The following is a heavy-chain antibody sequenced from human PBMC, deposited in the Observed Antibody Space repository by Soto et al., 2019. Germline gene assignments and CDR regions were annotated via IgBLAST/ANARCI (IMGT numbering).Heavy chain of an antibody. J-gene: IGHJ5*02. V-gene: IGHV1-69*13. CDR1: GGTFSSYA. Sequence: GASVKVSCKASGGTFSSYAISWVRQAPGQGLEWMGGIIPIFGTANYAQKFQGRVTITADESTSTAYMELSSLRSEDTAVYYCARSPTYGGKHNWFDPWGQGTLVTVSS. D-gene: IGHD2-15*01. CDR2: IIPIFGTA. CDR3: ARSPTYGGKHNWFDP.